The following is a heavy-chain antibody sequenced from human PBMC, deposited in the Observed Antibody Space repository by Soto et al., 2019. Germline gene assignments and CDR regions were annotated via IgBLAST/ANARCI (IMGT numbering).Heavy chain of an antibody. CDR3: PFGWGGGHEGY. CDR2: ISGSGDRT. J-gene: IGHJ4*02. V-gene: IGHV3-23*01. Sequence: EVQQLESGGGLVQPGGSLRLSCAASGLTFSAYPMSWVRQAPGKGLEWVSSISGSGDRTYYADSVKGRFTISRDNSKNTLYLQMNSLRVEDTAVYFCPFGWGGGHEGYWGQGTLVTVSS. CDR1: GLTFSAYP. D-gene: IGHD5-12*01.